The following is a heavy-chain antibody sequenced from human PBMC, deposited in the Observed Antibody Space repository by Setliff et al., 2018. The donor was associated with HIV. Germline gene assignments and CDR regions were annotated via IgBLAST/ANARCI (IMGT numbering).Heavy chain of an antibody. V-gene: IGHV4-61*09. J-gene: IGHJ4*02. D-gene: IGHD3-22*01. CDR2: IYTTGST. CDR3: ARGARYAYYYESSGYYRHFDY. Sequence: TLSLTCTVSGGSIISGGYYWSWIRQPAGKGLEWIGHIYTTGSTNYNPSLKSRVTMSVVTSKNQFSLNLSSVTAADTAVYYCARGARYAYYYESSGYYRHFDYWGQGTLVTVSS. CDR1: GGSIISGGYY.